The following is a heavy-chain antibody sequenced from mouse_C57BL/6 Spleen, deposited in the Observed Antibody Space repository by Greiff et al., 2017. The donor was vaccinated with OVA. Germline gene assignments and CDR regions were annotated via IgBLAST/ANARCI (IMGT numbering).Heavy chain of an antibody. J-gene: IGHJ4*01. D-gene: IGHD1-3*01. V-gene: IGHV1-26*01. Sequence: EVQLQQSGPELVKPGASVKISCKASGYTFTDYYMNWVKQSHGKSLEWIGDINPNNGGTSYNQKFKGKATLTVDKSSSTAYLQLRSLTSEASAVYYCAIYRDRGYAMDYWGQGTSVTVSS. CDR1: GYTFTDYY. CDR3: AIYRDRGYAMDY. CDR2: INPNNGGT.